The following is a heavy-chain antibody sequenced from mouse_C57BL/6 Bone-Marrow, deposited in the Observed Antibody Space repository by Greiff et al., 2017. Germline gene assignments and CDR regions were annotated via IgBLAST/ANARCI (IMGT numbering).Heavy chain of an antibody. J-gene: IGHJ3*01. CDR3: ERLYDYDCKAWFAY. CDR1: GYTFTSYT. Sequence: QVQLQQSGAELARPGASVKMSCKASGYTFTSYTMHWVKQRPGQGLEWIGYINPSSGYTKYNQKFKDKATLTADKSSSTAYMQLSSLTSEDSAVYYCERLYDYDCKAWFAYWGQGTLVTVSA. CDR2: INPSSGYT. D-gene: IGHD2-4*01. V-gene: IGHV1-4*01.